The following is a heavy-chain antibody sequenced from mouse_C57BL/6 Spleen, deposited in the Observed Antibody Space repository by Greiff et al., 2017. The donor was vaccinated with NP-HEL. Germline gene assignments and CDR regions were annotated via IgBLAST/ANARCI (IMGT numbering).Heavy chain of an antibody. D-gene: IGHD2-2*01. CDR1: GYAFSSSW. V-gene: IGHV1-82*01. J-gene: IGHJ2*01. CDR3: ASGYPPGGYFDY. CDR2: IYPGDGDT. Sequence: VQLQQSGPELVKPGASVKISCKASGYAFSSSWMNWVKQRPGKGLEWIGRIYPGDGDTNYNGKFKGKATLTADKSSSTAYMQLSSLTSEDSAVYFCASGYPPGGYFDYWGQGTTLTVSS.